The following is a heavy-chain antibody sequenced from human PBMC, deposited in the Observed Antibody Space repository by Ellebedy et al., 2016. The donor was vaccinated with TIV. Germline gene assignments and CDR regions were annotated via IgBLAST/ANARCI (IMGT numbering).Heavy chain of an antibody. Sequence: SETLSLTXAVYGGSFSDYYWSWIRQPPGKGLEWIGEINHSETTNYNPSLKSRVTMAVDTSKNQFSLRLSSVTAADTAVYYCARQVAGSGTYYNSEASDAFDIWGQGTMVTVSS. J-gene: IGHJ3*02. CDR1: GGSFSDYY. V-gene: IGHV4-34*01. CDR2: INHSETT. CDR3: ARQVAGSGTYYNSEASDAFDI. D-gene: IGHD3-10*01.